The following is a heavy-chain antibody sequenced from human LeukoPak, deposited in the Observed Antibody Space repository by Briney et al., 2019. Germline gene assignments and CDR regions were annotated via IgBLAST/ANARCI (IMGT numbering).Heavy chain of an antibody. Sequence: PGGSLRLSCTTSGFTFGDYAMSWVRQAPGKGLEWAGFIRSKDYGGTTEYAASVKGRFTISRDDSKGIAYLQMNSLKTEDTAVYYCTRGAGDFIAAAAPYYFDYWGQGTLVTVSS. D-gene: IGHD6-13*01. CDR3: TRGAGDFIAAAAPYYFDY. CDR2: IRSKDYGGTT. J-gene: IGHJ4*02. CDR1: GFTFGDYA. V-gene: IGHV3-49*04.